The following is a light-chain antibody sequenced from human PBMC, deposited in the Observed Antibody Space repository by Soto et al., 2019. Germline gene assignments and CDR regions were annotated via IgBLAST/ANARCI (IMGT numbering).Light chain of an antibody. CDR2: AVN. V-gene: IGLV2-14*01. J-gene: IGLJ2*01. CDR3: SSYTGNSTPVI. Sequence: QSALTQPASVSGSPGQSITISCTGTSSDVGGYDYVSWYQQHPGKAPKLIIYAVNNRPSGVSSRFSGSKSGNTASLTFSGLLAEDVADYYCSSYTGNSTPVIYCGGTKLTVL. CDR1: SSDVGGYDY.